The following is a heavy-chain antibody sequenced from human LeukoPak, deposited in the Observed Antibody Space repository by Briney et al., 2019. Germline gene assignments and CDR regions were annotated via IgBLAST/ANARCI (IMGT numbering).Heavy chain of an antibody. CDR1: GFTFSSYA. J-gene: IGHJ4*02. CDR3: AKDLRITMVRGGSFDY. D-gene: IGHD3-10*01. V-gene: IGHV3-23*01. Sequence: PGGSLRLSCAASGFTFSSYAMSWVRQAPGKGLEWVSGISGSGGSTYYADSVKGRFTISRDNSKNTLYLQMNSLRSEDTAVYYCAKDLRITMVRGGSFDYWGQGTLVTVSA. CDR2: ISGSGGST.